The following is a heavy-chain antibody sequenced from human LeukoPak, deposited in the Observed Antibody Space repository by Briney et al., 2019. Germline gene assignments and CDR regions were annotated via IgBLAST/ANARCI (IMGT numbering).Heavy chain of an antibody. D-gene: IGHD1-26*01. J-gene: IGHJ4*02. CDR1: GFTFSSYA. CDR2: ISSSGVAT. Sequence: GGSLRLSCAASGFTFSSYAMSWVRQAPGKGLEWVSYISSSGVATYYADSVKGRFTISRDNAKSSLYLQMYSLRAEDTAVYYCERPYSDTFRGQGTLVTVSS. V-gene: IGHV3-48*03. CDR3: ERPYSDTF.